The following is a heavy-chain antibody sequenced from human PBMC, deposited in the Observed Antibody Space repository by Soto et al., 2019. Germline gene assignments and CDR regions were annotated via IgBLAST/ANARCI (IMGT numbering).Heavy chain of an antibody. J-gene: IGHJ4*02. CDR3: ATLYMVRGVRTFDY. D-gene: IGHD3-10*01. CDR2: IYYTGST. CDR1: GGSISSGGYY. Sequence: QVQLQESGPGLVKPSQTLSLTCTVSGGSISSGGYYWSWIRQHPGKGLEWIGYIYYTGSTYYNPSLKSRFTISVAPSKNQFSLKLSSVTAADTAVYYCATLYMVRGVRTFDYWGQGTLVTVSS. V-gene: IGHV4-31*03.